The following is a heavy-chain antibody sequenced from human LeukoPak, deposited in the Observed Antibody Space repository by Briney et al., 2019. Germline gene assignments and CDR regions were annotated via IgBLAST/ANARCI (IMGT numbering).Heavy chain of an antibody. J-gene: IGHJ4*02. V-gene: IGHV1-46*01. D-gene: IGHD3-3*01. CDR2: INPSGGST. CDR1: GYTFTSYY. CDR3: ARDSLHYDFWSGGGTFDY. Sequence: ASVKVSCKASGYTFTSYYMHWVRQAPGQGLEWMGIINPSGGSTSYAQKFQGRVTMTRDTSTSTVYMELSSLRSEDTAVYYCARDSLHYDFWSGGGTFDYWGQGILVTVSS.